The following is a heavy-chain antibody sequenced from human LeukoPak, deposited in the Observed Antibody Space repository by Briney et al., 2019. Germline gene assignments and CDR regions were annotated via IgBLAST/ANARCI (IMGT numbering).Heavy chain of an antibody. D-gene: IGHD5-24*01. CDR1: GGSISSRSYY. CDR3: ARHDRRDGYDYPHDFDY. Sequence: SETLSLTCTVSGGSISSRSYYWGWLRQPPGKGLEWVVSLSYSGSTYYTPSLKSRVTISADTSKNEFSLKLSSVTAADTAMYYCARHDRRDGYDYPHDFDYWGQGTLVTVSS. V-gene: IGHV4-39*01. J-gene: IGHJ4*02. CDR2: LSYSGST.